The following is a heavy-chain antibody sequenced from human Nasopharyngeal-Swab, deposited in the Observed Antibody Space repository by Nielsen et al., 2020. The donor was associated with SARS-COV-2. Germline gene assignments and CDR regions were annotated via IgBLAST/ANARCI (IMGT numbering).Heavy chain of an antibody. Sequence: SVKVSCKASGGTFSSYAISWVRQAPGQGLEWMGGIIPIFGTANYAQKFQGRVTITADESTSTAYMELSSLRSEDMAVYYCARDGSSDYIWGSYRSWLDYWGQGTLVTVSS. V-gene: IGHV1-69*13. J-gene: IGHJ4*02. CDR2: IIPIFGTA. CDR3: ARDGSSDYIWGSYRSWLDY. CDR1: GGTFSSYA. D-gene: IGHD3-16*02.